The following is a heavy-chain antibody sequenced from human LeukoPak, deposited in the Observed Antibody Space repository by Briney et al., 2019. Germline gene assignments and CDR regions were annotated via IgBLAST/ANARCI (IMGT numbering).Heavy chain of an antibody. CDR2: ISAYNGNT. CDR1: GYTFTSCG. D-gene: IGHD2-15*01. V-gene: IGHV1-18*01. J-gene: IGHJ4*02. Sequence: ASVTVSCTASGYTFTSCGISWVRQAPGQGLEWMGWISAYNGNTNYAQKLQGRVTMTTDTSTSTAYMELRSLRSDDTAVYYCARDAREYCSGGSCYPRYWGQGTLVTVSS. CDR3: ARDAREYCSGGSCYPRY.